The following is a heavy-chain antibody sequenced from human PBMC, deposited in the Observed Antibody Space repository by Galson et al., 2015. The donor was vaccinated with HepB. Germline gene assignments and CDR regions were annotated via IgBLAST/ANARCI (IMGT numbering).Heavy chain of an antibody. CDR1: GFTFSSYW. Sequence: SLRLSCAASGFTFSSYWMHWVRQAPGKGLVWVSRINSDGSSTSYADSVKGRFTISRDNAKSTLYLQMNSLRAEDTAVYYCARADYCSSTSCYVYYYYGMDVWGQGTTVTVSS. CDR3: ARADYCSSTSCYVYYYYGMDV. D-gene: IGHD2-2*01. CDR2: INSDGSST. V-gene: IGHV3-74*01. J-gene: IGHJ6*02.